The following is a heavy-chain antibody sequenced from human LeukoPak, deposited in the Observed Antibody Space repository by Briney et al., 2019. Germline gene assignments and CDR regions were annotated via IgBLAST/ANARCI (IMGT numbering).Heavy chain of an antibody. CDR3: VKDLSYESSGSFFDF. D-gene: IGHD3-22*01. J-gene: IGHJ4*02. CDR1: GFIFEDYT. V-gene: IGHV3-43*01. Sequence: GGSLRLSCAASGFIFEDYTMHWVRQAPGKPLEWVSLISWDGTTYYADSVKGRFTISRDNSKDSLSLQMDTLRSEDTAFYYCVKDLSYESSGSFFDFWGQGTLVTVS. CDR2: ISWDGTT.